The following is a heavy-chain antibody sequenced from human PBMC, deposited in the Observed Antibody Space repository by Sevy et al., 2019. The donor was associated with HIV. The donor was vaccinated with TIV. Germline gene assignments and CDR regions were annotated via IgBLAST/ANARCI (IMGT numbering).Heavy chain of an antibody. Sequence: GGSLRLSCAASGFTFSSYGMHWVRQAPGKGLEWVAFIRYDGSNKYYADSVKGRFTISRDNSKNTLDLQMNSLRAEDTAVYYCAKIYPYGSGSYYYGMDVWGQGTTVTVSS. CDR3: AKIYPYGSGSYYYGMDV. CDR2: IRYDGSNK. D-gene: IGHD3-10*01. CDR1: GFTFSSYG. V-gene: IGHV3-30*02. J-gene: IGHJ6*02.